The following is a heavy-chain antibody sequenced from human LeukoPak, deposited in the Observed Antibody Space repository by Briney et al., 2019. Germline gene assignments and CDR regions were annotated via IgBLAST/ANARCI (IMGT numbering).Heavy chain of an antibody. J-gene: IGHJ6*02. Sequence: GSSVKVSCKASGGTFSSYVISWVRQAPGQGLEWMGGIIPIFGTANYAQKFQGRVTITADESTSTAYMELSSLRSEDTAVYYCARDVGIAAAHYYYYGMDVWGQGTTVTVSS. CDR1: GGTFSSYV. CDR2: IIPIFGTA. CDR3: ARDVGIAAAHYYYYGMDV. D-gene: IGHD6-13*01. V-gene: IGHV1-69*01.